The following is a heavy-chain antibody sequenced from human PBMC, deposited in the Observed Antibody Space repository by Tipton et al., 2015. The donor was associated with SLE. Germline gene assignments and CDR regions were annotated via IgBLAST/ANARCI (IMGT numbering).Heavy chain of an antibody. CDR1: GYSISSYY. CDR2: IYYSGST. CDR3: ARDRGRDGYNTAFDY. Sequence: TLSLTCAVSGYSISSYYWSWIRQPPGKGLEWIGYIYYSGSTNYNPSLKSRVTISVDTSKNQFSLKLSSVTAADTAVYYCARDRGRDGYNTAFDYWGQGTLVTVSS. D-gene: IGHD5-24*01. J-gene: IGHJ4*02. V-gene: IGHV4-59*01.